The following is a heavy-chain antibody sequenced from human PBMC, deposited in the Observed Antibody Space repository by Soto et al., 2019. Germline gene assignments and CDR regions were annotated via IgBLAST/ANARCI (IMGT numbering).Heavy chain of an antibody. Sequence: SVKVSCKASGVTFSSYAIGWVRQAPGQGLEWMGGIIPIFGTANYAQKFQGRVTITADESTSTAYMELSSLRSEDTAVYYCASGEFGITMIVVVRGEPRTIKRWAFDIWGQGTMVTVSS. J-gene: IGHJ3*02. CDR1: GVTFSSYA. CDR2: IIPIFGTA. D-gene: IGHD3-22*01. V-gene: IGHV1-69*13. CDR3: ASGEFGITMIVVVRGEPRTIKRWAFDI.